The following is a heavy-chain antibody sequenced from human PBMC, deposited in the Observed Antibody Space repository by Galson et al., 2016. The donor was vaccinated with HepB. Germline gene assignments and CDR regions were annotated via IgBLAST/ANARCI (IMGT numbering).Heavy chain of an antibody. Sequence: SLRLSCAASGFAFSIYALHWVRQAPGKGLEWVALTSYDGDNKKYADSVRGRFTISRDNSKNTLYLQMNSLRAEDTAVYYCGRDQSYCSGGTCYSGGPVDYWGQGTLVTVSS. J-gene: IGHJ4*02. CDR2: TSYDGDNK. CDR3: GRDQSYCSGGTCYSGGPVDY. V-gene: IGHV3-30-3*01. CDR1: GFAFSIYA. D-gene: IGHD2-15*01.